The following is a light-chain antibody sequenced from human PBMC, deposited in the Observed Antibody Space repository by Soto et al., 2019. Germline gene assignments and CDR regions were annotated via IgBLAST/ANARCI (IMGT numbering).Light chain of an antibody. CDR3: QQYNSYPWT. CDR2: GAS. Sequence: EIVMTQSPATLSVSPGERATLSCRASQSVSSNLAWYQKKPGQAPRLLIYGASTRATGIPTRFSGSGSGTEFTLTISSLQSEDFAVYYCQQYNSYPWTFGQGTKVEIK. CDR1: QSVSSN. V-gene: IGKV3-15*01. J-gene: IGKJ1*01.